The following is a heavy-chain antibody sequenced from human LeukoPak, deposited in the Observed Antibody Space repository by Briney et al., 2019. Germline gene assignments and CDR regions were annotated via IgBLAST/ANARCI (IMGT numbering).Heavy chain of an antibody. Sequence: PGGSLRLSCAASGFTFTNAWMSWVRQAPGKGLEWVGRIKSKTDGGTTDYAAPVKGRFTISRDDSKNTLYLLMNSLQTEDAAVYYCTVTPLGYCTNGVCSLDYWGQGTLVTVSS. V-gene: IGHV3-15*01. CDR2: IKSKTDGGTT. CDR1: GFTFTNAW. D-gene: IGHD2-8*01. CDR3: TVTPLGYCTNGVCSLDY. J-gene: IGHJ4*02.